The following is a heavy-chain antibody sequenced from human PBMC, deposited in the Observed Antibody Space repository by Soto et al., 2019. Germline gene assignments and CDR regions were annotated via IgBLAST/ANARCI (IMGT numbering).Heavy chain of an antibody. CDR2: IHSHSGST. V-gene: IGHV4-39*01. CDR1: GASITRSSYY. J-gene: IGHJ6*02. CDR3: ARPGDAYGLDV. Sequence: SETLSLTCSVSGASITRSSYYWSWIRRPPGKGLEWIASIHSHSGSTYYGPSLKGRALISVDTSKNHSSLNLSSVTAADTAVYYCARPGDAYGLDVWGQGTTVTVSS. D-gene: IGHD2-21*02.